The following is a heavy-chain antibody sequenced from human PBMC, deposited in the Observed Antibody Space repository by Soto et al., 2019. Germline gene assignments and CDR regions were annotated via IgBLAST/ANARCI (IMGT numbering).Heavy chain of an antibody. D-gene: IGHD6-13*01. Sequence: QVQLQESGPGLVKPSETLSLTCTVSGGSISSYYWSWIRQPPGKGLEWIGYIYYSGSTNYNPSLKSRVTISVDTSKNQFSLKLSSVTAADTAVYYCARGPPAAGLLFDYWGQGTLVTVSS. CDR3: ARGPPAAGLLFDY. V-gene: IGHV4-59*01. CDR1: GGSISSYY. CDR2: IYYSGST. J-gene: IGHJ4*02.